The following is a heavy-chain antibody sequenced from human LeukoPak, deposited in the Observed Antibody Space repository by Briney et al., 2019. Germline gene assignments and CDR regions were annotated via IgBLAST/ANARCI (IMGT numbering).Heavy chain of an antibody. CDR3: ARSSRGHFHYYYYGMDV. CDR1: GYTFPSYF. V-gene: IGHV1-69*13. D-gene: IGHD6-25*01. CDR2: IIPIFGTA. Sequence: SVKVSCEASGYTFPSYFMHWVRQAPGQGLEWMGGIIPIFGTANYAQKFQGRVTITADESTSTAYMELSSLRSEDTAVYYCARSSRGHFHYYYYGMDVWGQGTTVTVSS. J-gene: IGHJ6*02.